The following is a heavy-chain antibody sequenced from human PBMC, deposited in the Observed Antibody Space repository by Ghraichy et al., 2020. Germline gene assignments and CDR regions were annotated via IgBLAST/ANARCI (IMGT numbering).Heavy chain of an antibody. Sequence: GGSLRLSCAASGFTFSSYSMNWVRQAPGKGLEWVSSISSSSSYIYYADSVKGRFTISRDNAKNSLYLQMNSLRAEDTAVYYCARSSDRMIEVDYWGQGTLVTVSS. J-gene: IGHJ4*02. CDR2: ISSSSSYI. V-gene: IGHV3-21*01. CDR3: ARSSDRMIEVDY. D-gene: IGHD3-22*01. CDR1: GFTFSSYS.